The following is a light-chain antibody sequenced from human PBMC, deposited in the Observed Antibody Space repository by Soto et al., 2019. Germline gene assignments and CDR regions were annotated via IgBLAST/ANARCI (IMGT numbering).Light chain of an antibody. J-gene: IGKJ5*01. CDR3: QQYNNWPIT. CDR1: QSVSSN. V-gene: IGKV3D-15*01. CDR2: GAS. Sequence: EIVMTQSPATLSVSPGERATLSCRASQSVSSNLAWYQQRPGQAPRLLIYGASTRATGTPARFSGSGSGTKFTLSISSLQSEDFAVYFCQQYNNWPITFGQGTRLEIK.